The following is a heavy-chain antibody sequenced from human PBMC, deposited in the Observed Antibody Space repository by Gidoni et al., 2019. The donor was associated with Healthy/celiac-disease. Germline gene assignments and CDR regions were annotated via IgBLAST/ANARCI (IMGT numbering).Heavy chain of an antibody. D-gene: IGHD3-10*01. CDR2: ISGSGGST. CDR1: GFTFSSYA. Sequence: EVQLLESGGGLVQPGGSLRLSCAASGFTFSSYAMSWVRQAPGTGLEWVSAISGSGGSTYYADSVKGRFTISRDNSKNTLYLQMNSLRAEDTAVYYCAKGIWFGELSEGIFDYWGQGTLVTVSS. CDR3: AKGIWFGELSEGIFDY. J-gene: IGHJ4*02. V-gene: IGHV3-23*01.